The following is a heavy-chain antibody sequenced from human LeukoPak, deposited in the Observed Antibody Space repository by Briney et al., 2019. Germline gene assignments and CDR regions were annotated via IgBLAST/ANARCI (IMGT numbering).Heavy chain of an antibody. Sequence: PGGSLRLSCAASGFTFSSYAMSWVRQAPGKGLEWVSAISGSGGSTYYADSVKGRFTISRDNSKNTLYLQMNSLRAEDTAVYYCAVTLRSIAVAARGDYWGQGTLVTVSS. D-gene: IGHD6-19*01. CDR2: ISGSGGST. CDR3: AVTLRSIAVAARGDY. J-gene: IGHJ4*02. CDR1: GFTFSSYA. V-gene: IGHV3-23*01.